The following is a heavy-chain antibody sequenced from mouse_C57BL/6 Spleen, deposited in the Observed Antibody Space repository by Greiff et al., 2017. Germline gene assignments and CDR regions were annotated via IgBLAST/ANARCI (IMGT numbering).Heavy chain of an antibody. CDR2: IGPGSGST. CDR3: AREGFITTVVAPTLFDY. J-gene: IGHJ2*01. CDR1: GYTFTDYY. Sequence: VQLQQSGAELVKPGASVKISCKASGYTFTDYYINWVKQRPGQGLEWIGKIGPGSGSTYYNEKFKGKATLTADKSSSTAYMQLGSLTSEDSAVYFCAREGFITTVVAPTLFDYWGQGTTLTVSS. D-gene: IGHD1-1*01. V-gene: IGHV1-77*01.